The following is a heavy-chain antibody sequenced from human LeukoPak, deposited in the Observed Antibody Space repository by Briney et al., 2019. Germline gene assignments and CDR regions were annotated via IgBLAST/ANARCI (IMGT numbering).Heavy chain of an antibody. D-gene: IGHD5-12*01. J-gene: IGHJ4*02. Sequence: SETLSLTCAVSGGSISSSNWWSWVRQPPGKGLEWIGEIYHSGSTNYNPSLKSRVTISVDKSKNQFSLKLSSVTAADTAVYYRAREPLDSSVATVDYWGQGTLVTVSS. CDR3: AREPLDSSVATVDY. CDR2: IYHSGST. CDR1: GGSISSSNW. V-gene: IGHV4-4*02.